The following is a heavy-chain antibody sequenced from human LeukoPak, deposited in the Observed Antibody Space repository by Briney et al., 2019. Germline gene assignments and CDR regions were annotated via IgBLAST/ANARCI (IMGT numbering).Heavy chain of an antibody. CDR1: GFTFSSYA. Sequence: GGSLRLSCAASGFTFSSYAMHWVRQAPGKGLEWVAVISYDGSNKYYADSVKGRSTTSRDNSKNTLYLQMNSLRAEDTAVYYCASITVTSDAFDIWGQGTMVTVSS. V-gene: IGHV3-30-3*01. CDR2: ISYDGSNK. D-gene: IGHD4-17*01. CDR3: ASITVTSDAFDI. J-gene: IGHJ3*02.